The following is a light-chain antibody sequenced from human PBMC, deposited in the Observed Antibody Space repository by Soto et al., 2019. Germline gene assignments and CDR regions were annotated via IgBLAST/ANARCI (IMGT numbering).Light chain of an antibody. CDR3: QQSYSTAPWT. CDR2: AAS. CDR1: QSIVSY. V-gene: IGKV1-39*01. J-gene: IGKJ1*01. Sequence: DIQMTQSPSSLSASVGDRVTIACRASQSIVSYLSWYQQKPGKAPKLLIYAASSLQSGVPSRFSGSGSGTDFTRTISSLQPEELATYYCQQSYSTAPWTFGRGTKVEIK.